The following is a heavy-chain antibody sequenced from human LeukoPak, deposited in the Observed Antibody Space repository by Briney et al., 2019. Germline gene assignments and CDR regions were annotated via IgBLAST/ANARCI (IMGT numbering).Heavy chain of an antibody. D-gene: IGHD4-17*01. J-gene: IGHJ6*02. V-gene: IGHV1-69*13. CDR1: GGTFSSYA. CDR3: AREVPGTTSYYYYGMDV. CDR2: IIPIFGTA. Sequence: SVTVSFTASGGTFSSYAISWVRQAPGQGLEWMGGIIPIFGTANYAQKFQGRVTITADESTSTAYMELSSLRSEDTAVYYCAREVPGTTSYYYYGMDVWGQGTTVTVSS.